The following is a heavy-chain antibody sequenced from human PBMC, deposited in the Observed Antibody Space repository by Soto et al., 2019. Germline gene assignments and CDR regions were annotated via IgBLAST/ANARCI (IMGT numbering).Heavy chain of an antibody. CDR1: GYTFTSYG. V-gene: IGHV1-18*01. CDR3: ARDYQGWGKTGIYY. D-gene: IGHD1-1*01. CDR2: ISVYNGNT. J-gene: IGHJ4*02. Sequence: QVQLVQSGGEVKKPGASVKVSCKASGYTFTSYGISWVRQAPGQGLEWMGWISVYNGNTDYAQKSQGRVTMTTDTSTSTAYMELRSLRSDDTAVYYCARDYQGWGKTGIYYWGQGTLVTVSS.